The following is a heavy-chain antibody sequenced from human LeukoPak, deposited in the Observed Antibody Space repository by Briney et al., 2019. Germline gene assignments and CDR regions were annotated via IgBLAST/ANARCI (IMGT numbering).Heavy chain of an antibody. D-gene: IGHD1-1*01. CDR3: ARDRWNDGFDY. V-gene: IGHV4-59*12. Sequence: PSETLSLTCSVSGGSISSYYWSWIRQPPGKGLEWIGYIYYSGRTNYNPSLKSRVTISVDTSKNQFSLKLSSVTAADTAVYYCARDRWNDGFDYWGQGTLVTVSS. J-gene: IGHJ4*02. CDR2: IYYSGRT. CDR1: GGSISSYY.